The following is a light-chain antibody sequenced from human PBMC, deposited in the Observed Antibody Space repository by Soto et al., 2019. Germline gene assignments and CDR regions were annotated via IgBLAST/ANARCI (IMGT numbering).Light chain of an antibody. V-gene: IGKV1-5*01. Sequence: DIQMTQSPSTLSASVGDRVTITCRASQSISSWLAWYQQKPGKAPKLLIYDASSLESGVPSRFSGSGSGTEFTLTISSLQPDDFVTYYCQQYNSYWTFGQGPRWIS. J-gene: IGKJ1*01. CDR2: DAS. CDR3: QQYNSYWT. CDR1: QSISSW.